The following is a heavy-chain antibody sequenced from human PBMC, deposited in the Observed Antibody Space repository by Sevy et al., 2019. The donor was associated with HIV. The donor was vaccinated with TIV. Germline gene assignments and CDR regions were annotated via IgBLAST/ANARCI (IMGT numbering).Heavy chain of an antibody. CDR2: ISGLSNYI. CDR3: ARDPLSTLFDASDI. D-gene: IGHD2-15*01. V-gene: IGHV3-21*01. J-gene: IGHJ3*02. Sequence: GGSLRLSCAASGFTFSSYSMNWVRQAPGKGLEWVSFISGLSNYIYYADSVKGRFTISRDNAKNSVYLQMNSLGAEDTALYYCARDPLSTLFDASDIWGQGTMVTVSS. CDR1: GFTFSSYS.